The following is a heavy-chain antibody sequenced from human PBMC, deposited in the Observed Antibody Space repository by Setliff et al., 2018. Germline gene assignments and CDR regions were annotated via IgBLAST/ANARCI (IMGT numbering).Heavy chain of an antibody. CDR3: ASRDYYDNRGSLDF. CDR2: VYDTGST. CDR1: TASMTYYY. Sequence: NPSETLSLTCSVSTASMTYYYWSWIRQPPGKGLEWIGHVYDTGSTKYSPSLKGRVTISMDTSVNEFSLRLTSVTAADTAMYYCASRDYYDNRGSLDFWGQGTLVTVS. D-gene: IGHD3-22*01. J-gene: IGHJ4*02. V-gene: IGHV4-59*08.